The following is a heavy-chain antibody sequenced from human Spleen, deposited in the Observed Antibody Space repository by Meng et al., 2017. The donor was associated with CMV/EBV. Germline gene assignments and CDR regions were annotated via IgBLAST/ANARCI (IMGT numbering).Heavy chain of an antibody. CDR3: ARDCLGFPSHFFYYYSMDV. J-gene: IGHJ6*02. V-gene: IGHV1-69*08. Sequence: SVKVSCKASRGTFSSYTLTWVRQAPGQGLEWMGKIIPMVAKANYAQKFQGRVTITADKSTYTAYMELSSLRSDDTAVYYCARDCLGFPSHFFYYYSMDVWGPGTTVTVSS. CDR1: RGTFSSYT. CDR2: IIPMVAKA. D-gene: IGHD3-10*01.